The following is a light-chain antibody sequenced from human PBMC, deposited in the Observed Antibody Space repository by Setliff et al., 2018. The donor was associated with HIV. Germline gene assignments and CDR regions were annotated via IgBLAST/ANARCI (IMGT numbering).Light chain of an antibody. V-gene: IGLV1-44*01. Sequence: QSALTQPPSASGTPGQRVTISCSGSTSNIGSNPVNWYQQLPGTAPKLLIYSNNQRPSGVPDRFSGSKSGTSASLAISELQSEDEADYYCSSYTSSSTLYVFGTGTKVTVL. CDR2: SNN. CDR3: SSYTSSSTLYV. J-gene: IGLJ1*01. CDR1: TSNIGSNP.